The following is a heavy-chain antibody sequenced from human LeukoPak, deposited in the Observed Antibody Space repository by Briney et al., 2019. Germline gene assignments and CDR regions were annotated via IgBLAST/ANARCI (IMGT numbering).Heavy chain of an antibody. Sequence: GGSLRLSCAASGFTFSSYAMHWVRQAPGKGLEWVAVISYDGSNKYYADSVKGRFTISRDNSKNTLYLQMNSLRAEDTAVYYCARDLSANRVSSSWFRLEYWGQGTLVTVSS. V-gene: IGHV3-30-3*01. CDR1: GFTFSSYA. J-gene: IGHJ4*02. D-gene: IGHD6-13*01. CDR3: ARDLSANRVSSSWFRLEY. CDR2: ISYDGSNK.